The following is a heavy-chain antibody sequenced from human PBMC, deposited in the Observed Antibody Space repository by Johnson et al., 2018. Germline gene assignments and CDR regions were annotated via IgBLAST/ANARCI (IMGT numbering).Heavy chain of an antibody. D-gene: IGHD3-22*01. CDR2: IIPIFGTA. CDR3: ARVYYDSSGVPEYFQH. V-gene: IGHV1-69*01. CDR1: GGTFSSYA. J-gene: IGHJ1*01. Sequence: QVQLVQSGAEVKKXGSSVKVSCKASGGTFSSYAISWVRQAPGQGLEWMGGIIPIFGTANYAQKFQGRVTITADESTSTAYMELRSLRSEDTAVYYCARVYYDSSGVPEYFQHWGQGTLVTVSS.